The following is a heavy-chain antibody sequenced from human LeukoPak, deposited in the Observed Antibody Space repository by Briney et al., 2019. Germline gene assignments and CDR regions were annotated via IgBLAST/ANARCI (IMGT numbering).Heavy chain of an antibody. Sequence: SVNLSCKASGGTFSIYAISWVRQAPGQGLECMGGITPIFGTANYAQKFQGRVTITADDSTSTAYMEVSSLRSEDTAVYYCAGEAGSGSYAAFWGQGTLVTVSS. CDR3: AGEAGSGSYAAF. CDR2: ITPIFGTA. CDR1: GGTFSIYA. D-gene: IGHD3-10*01. J-gene: IGHJ4*02. V-gene: IGHV1-69*13.